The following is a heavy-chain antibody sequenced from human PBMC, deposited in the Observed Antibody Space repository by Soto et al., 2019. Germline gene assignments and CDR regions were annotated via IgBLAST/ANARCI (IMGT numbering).Heavy chain of an antibody. CDR2: ISYDGSNK. V-gene: IGHV3-30*18. J-gene: IGHJ4*02. CDR3: AKDLPGWPVGIDY. D-gene: IGHD6-19*01. Sequence: GSLRLSCAASGFTFSSYGMHWVRQAPGKGLEWVAVISYDGSNKYYADSVKGRFTISRDNSKNTLYLQMNSLRAEDTAVYYCAKDLPGWPVGIDYWGQGTLVTVSS. CDR1: GFTFSSYG.